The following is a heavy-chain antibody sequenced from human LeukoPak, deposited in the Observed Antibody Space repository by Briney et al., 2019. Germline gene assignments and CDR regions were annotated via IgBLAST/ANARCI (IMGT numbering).Heavy chain of an antibody. CDR1: AGSINPYY. CDR3: ARDQGYTYGQTHYFDF. Sequence: PSETLPLTCTVSAGSINPYYWSWIRQSAEKGLEWIGRIYASGTTKYNPSLQSRVAMSVDMSKNQFSLNLASVTAADTAVYYCARDQGYTYGQTHYFDFWGQGILVTVSS. J-gene: IGHJ4*02. D-gene: IGHD5-18*01. CDR2: IYASGTT. V-gene: IGHV4-4*07.